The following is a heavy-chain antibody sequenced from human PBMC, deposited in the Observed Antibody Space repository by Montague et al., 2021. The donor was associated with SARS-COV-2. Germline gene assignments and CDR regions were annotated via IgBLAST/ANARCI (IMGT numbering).Heavy chain of an antibody. V-gene: IGHV4/OR15-8*01. CDR2: ISHTGCT. D-gene: IGHD3-10*01. CDR1: GDSISSDTW. J-gene: IGHJ4*02. CDR3: ARKGSGGSCLAY. Sequence: SETLSLTCIVSGDSISSDTWWTCGRLHPWKGLAWFGGISHTGCTKYKPSLKSRVSMSVDKSWNQFSLRLLSVTAADTAIYYWARKGSGGSCLAYWGQGTLVAVSS.